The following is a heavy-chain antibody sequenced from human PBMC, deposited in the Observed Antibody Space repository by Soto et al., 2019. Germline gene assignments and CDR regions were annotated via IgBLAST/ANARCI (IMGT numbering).Heavy chain of an antibody. D-gene: IGHD3-3*01. J-gene: IGHJ3*02. Sequence: SETLSLTCAVYGGSFSGYYWSWIRQPPGRGLEWIGEINHSGSTNYNPSLKSRVTISVDTSKNQFSLKLSSVTAADTAVYYCARGRYDFWSGYQHGTPRKNAFDIWGQGTMVTVS. CDR3: ARGRYDFWSGYQHGTPRKNAFDI. CDR1: GGSFSGYY. CDR2: INHSGST. V-gene: IGHV4-34*01.